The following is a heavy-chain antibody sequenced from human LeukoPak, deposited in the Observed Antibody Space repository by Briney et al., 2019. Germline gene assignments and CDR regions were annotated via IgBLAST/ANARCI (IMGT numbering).Heavy chain of an antibody. D-gene: IGHD5-24*01. V-gene: IGHV4-59*01. CDR2: IYSSGSP. J-gene: IGHJ4*02. CDR3: GRARDGYNVIDH. CDR1: GGSISSYY. Sequence: SETLSLTCTVSGGSISSYYWSWIRQPPGKGLEWIAYIYSSGSPKYNPSLKSRITISVDMSKNQFSLRLSSVTAADTAIYYCGRARDGYNVIDHWGQGTLVTVSS.